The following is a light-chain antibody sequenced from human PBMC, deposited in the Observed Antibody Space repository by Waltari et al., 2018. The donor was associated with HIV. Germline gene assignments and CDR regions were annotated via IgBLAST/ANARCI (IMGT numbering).Light chain of an antibody. J-gene: IGKJ2*01. CDR2: EAS. CDR3: QQYNGPYT. CDR1: QSIGRW. Sequence: DIQMTQSPSTLSASVGDRVTITCRASQSIGRWLAWFQQKPGKAPKLLIYEASTLERGVLSRFSGSGSGTEFTLTISSLQPDDFATYHCQQYNGPYTFGQGTKLEIK. V-gene: IGKV1-5*03.